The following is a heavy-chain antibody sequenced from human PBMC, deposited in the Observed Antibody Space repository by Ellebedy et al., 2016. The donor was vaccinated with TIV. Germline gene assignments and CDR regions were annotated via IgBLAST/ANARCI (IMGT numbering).Heavy chain of an antibody. D-gene: IGHD2-2*01. Sequence: SETLSLXCTVSGGSISSYFWSWIRQPPGKGLEWIGYLFYTGSTNYNPSLKSRVTISLDTSKNRFSLKLNSVTAADTALYYCARSSRDYYFDYWGQGTLVTVSS. CDR3: ARSSRDYYFDY. V-gene: IGHV4-59*01. CDR2: LFYTGST. CDR1: GGSISSYF. J-gene: IGHJ4*02.